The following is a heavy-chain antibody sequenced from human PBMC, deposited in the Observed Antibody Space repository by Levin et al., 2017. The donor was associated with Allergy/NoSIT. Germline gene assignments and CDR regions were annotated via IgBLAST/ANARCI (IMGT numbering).Heavy chain of an antibody. Sequence: ASVKVSCKASGYTFTGYYMHWVRQAPGQGLEWMGWINPNSGGTNYAQKFQGRVTMTRDTSISTAYMELSRLRSDDTAVYYCARDQGLSGYYDSSGYYFPEDYWGQGTLVTVSS. CDR1: GYTFTGYY. CDR3: ARDQGLSGYYDSSGYYFPEDY. V-gene: IGHV1-2*02. J-gene: IGHJ4*02. CDR2: INPNSGGT. D-gene: IGHD3-22*01.